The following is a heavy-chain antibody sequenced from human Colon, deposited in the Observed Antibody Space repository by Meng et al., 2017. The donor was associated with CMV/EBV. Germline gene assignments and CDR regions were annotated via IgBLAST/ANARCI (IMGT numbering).Heavy chain of an antibody. CDR1: GFIVSNNH. D-gene: IGHD3-10*01. CDR3: ARGGYYGA. V-gene: IGHV3-66*02. Sequence: GESLKISCAASGFIVSNNHMTWVRQAPGKGLEYVSIIYSGGSTDYVDSVKGRLTISRDSSKNTVFLQMNSLRLEDTALYYCARGGYYGAWGQGTLVTVSS. CDR2: IYSGGST. J-gene: IGHJ5*02.